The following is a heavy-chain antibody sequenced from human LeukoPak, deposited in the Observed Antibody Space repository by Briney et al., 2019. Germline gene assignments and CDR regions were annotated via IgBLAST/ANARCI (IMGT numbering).Heavy chain of an antibody. CDR1: GGSISSYY. V-gene: IGHV4-59*01. Sequence: SETLSLTCTVPGGSISSYYWSWLRQPPGKGLEWLGYIYYSGSTNYNPSLKSRVTISVDTSKNQFSLKLSSVTAADTAVYYCARIRRPYYDFWSGYAHYGGSFAFDIWGQGTMVTVSS. CDR2: IYYSGST. J-gene: IGHJ3*02. D-gene: IGHD3-3*01. CDR3: ARIRRPYYDFWSGYAHYGGSFAFDI.